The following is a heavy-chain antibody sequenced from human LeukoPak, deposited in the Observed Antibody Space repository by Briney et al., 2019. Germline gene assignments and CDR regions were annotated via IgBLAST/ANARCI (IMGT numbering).Heavy chain of an antibody. CDR2: INHSGST. Sequence: SETLSLTCAVYGRSFSGYYWSWIRQPPGKWLEWIGEINHSGSTNYNPSLKSRVTISVDTSKNQFSLKLSSVTAADTAVYYCARGPHTGVNYYDSSGYYYWGQGTLVTVSS. J-gene: IGHJ4*02. D-gene: IGHD3-22*01. V-gene: IGHV4-34*01. CDR1: GRSFSGYY. CDR3: ARGPHTGVNYYDSSGYYY.